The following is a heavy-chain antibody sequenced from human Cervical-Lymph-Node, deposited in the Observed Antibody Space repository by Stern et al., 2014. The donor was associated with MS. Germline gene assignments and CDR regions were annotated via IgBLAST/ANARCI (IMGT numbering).Heavy chain of an antibody. D-gene: IGHD1-1*01. CDR3: ALLTYNSGPES. V-gene: IGHV1-69*06. Sequence: VQLEESGAEVKKPESSVRVSCQASGGNFSVLAISWVRQAPGQRPEWMGGIIPILETATYAQKFQGRVTITADRATSRVHMEMTSLRGEDTAVFYCALLTYNSGPESWGQGTLVTVSS. CDR2: IIPILETA. CDR1: GGNFSVLA. J-gene: IGHJ5*02.